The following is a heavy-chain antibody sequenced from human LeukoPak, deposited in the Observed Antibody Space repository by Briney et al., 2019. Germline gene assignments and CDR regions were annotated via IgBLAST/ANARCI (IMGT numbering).Heavy chain of an antibody. J-gene: IGHJ4*02. CDR3: AKSHGHSYYDILTGYSDY. V-gene: IGHV3-23*01. Sequence: PRGSLRLSCAASGFTFSSYAMSWVRRAPGKGLEWVSVISGGGDSTYYADSVKGRFTISRGNSKNTLYLQMNSLRAEDTAVYYCAKSHGHSYYDILTGYSDYWGQGTLVTVSS. CDR1: GFTFSSYA. D-gene: IGHD3-9*01. CDR2: ISGGGDST.